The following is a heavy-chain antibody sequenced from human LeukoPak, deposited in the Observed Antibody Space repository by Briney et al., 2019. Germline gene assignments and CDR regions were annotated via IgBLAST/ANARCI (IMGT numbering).Heavy chain of an antibody. D-gene: IGHD3-22*01. J-gene: IGHJ4*02. CDR1: GFTFSTFG. CDR3: ARASPSGYDY. V-gene: IGHV3-48*02. CDR2: IGSGSSPI. Sequence: AGGSLRLSCVASGFTFSTFGMNWVRQAPGKGLEWVSYIGSGSSPIYYADSMKGRFTMSRDNAKNSLYLQMNSLRDEDAAVYYCARASPSGYDYWGQGTLVTVSS.